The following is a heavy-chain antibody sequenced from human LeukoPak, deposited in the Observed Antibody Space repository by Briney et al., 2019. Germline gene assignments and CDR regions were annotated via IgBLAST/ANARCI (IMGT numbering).Heavy chain of an antibody. D-gene: IGHD3-10*01. V-gene: IGHV4-34*01. J-gene: IGHJ5*02. CDR1: GGSFSGYY. CDR3: ARGPRNYYGSGSYYNVGWFDP. CDR2: INHSEST. Sequence: ETLSLTCAVYGGSFSGYYWSWIRQPPGKGLEWIGEINHSESTNYNPSLKSRVTISVDTSKNQFSLKLSSVTAADTAVYYCARGPRNYYGSGSYYNVGWFDPWGQGTLVTVSS.